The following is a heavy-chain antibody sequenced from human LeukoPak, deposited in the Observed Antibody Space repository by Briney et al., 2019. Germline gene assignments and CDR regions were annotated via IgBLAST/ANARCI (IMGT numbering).Heavy chain of an antibody. Sequence: GGSLRLSCAASGFTFTNYVMNWVRQAPGKGLEWVSSITGTADKTYDADSVKGRFTISRDNVENSLYLQMNSLRDEDTAVYYCARVAAGYSVNYFDYWGQGTLVTVSS. CDR1: GFTFTNYV. CDR2: ITGTADKT. V-gene: IGHV3-48*02. CDR3: ARVAAGYSVNYFDY. D-gene: IGHD4-23*01. J-gene: IGHJ4*02.